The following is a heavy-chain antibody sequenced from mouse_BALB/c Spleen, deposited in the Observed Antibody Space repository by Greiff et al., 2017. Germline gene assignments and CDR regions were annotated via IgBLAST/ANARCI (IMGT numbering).Heavy chain of an antibody. Sequence: EVKLMESGGGLVQPGGSLRLSCATSGFTFTDYYMSWVRQPPGKALEWLGFIRNKANGYTTEYSASVKGRFTISRANSQSILYLQMNTLRAEDSATYYCARGNYYGSSLDYWGQGTTLTVSS. V-gene: IGHV7-3*02. CDR3: ARGNYYGSSLDY. CDR2: IRNKANGYTT. J-gene: IGHJ2*01. CDR1: GFTFTDYY. D-gene: IGHD1-1*01.